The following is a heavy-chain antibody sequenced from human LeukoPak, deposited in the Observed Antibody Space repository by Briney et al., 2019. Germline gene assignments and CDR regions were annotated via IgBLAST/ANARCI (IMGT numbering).Heavy chain of an antibody. CDR2: IYTGGTT. V-gene: IGHV3-66*01. Sequence: GGSLRLSCAAPGFTVSSNYMSWVRQAPGKGLEWVSVIYTGGTTYYADSVKGRFTISRDNSKNTVYLDMNSLRAEDTAVYYCARAVDIVATTPFDLWGQGTIVTVSS. J-gene: IGHJ3*01. CDR3: ARAVDIVATTPFDL. D-gene: IGHD5-12*01. CDR1: GFTVSSNY.